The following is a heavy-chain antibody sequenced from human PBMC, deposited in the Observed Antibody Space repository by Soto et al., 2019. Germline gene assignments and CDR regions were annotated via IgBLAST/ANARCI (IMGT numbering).Heavy chain of an antibody. CDR1: GFTFSSYG. D-gene: IGHD6-13*01. J-gene: IGHJ4*02. Sequence: GGSLRLSCAASGFTFSSYGMHWVRQAPGKGLEWVAVIWYDGSNKYYADSVKGRFTISRDNSKNTLYLQMNSLRAEDTAVDYCARDGLGSSWYFDYWGQGTLVTVSS. V-gene: IGHV3-33*01. CDR3: ARDGLGSSWYFDY. CDR2: IWYDGSNK.